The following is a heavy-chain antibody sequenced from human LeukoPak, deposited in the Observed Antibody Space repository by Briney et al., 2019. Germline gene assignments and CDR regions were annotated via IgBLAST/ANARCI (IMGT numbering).Heavy chain of an antibody. CDR2: ISPSGGST. V-gene: IGHV1-46*01. CDR3: ARDSGSDY. Sequence: ASVKVSCKAFGYTFTSNYMHWVRQAPGQGPEWMGVISPSGGSTTYAQKFQGRVTLTRDMSTSTDYLELSSLRSEDTAVYYCARDSGSDYWGQGTLVTVSS. CDR1: GYTFTSNY. J-gene: IGHJ4*02. D-gene: IGHD5-12*01.